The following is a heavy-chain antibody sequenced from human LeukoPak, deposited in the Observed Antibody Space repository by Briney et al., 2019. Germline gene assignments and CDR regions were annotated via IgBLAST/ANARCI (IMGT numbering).Heavy chain of an antibody. D-gene: IGHD2-2*01. J-gene: IGHJ4*02. V-gene: IGHV4-61*05. CDR3: ARYQSRGIKGGFDY. Sequence: SETLSLTCTVSGGSISSSSYYWGWIRQPPGKGLEWIGYIYYSGSTNYNPSLKSRVPISVDTSKNQFSLKLSSVTAADTAVYYCARYQSRGIKGGFDYWGQGTLVTVSS. CDR2: IYYSGST. CDR1: GGSISSSSYY.